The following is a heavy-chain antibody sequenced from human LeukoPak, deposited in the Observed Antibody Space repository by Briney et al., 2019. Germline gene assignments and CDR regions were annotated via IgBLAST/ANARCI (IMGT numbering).Heavy chain of an antibody. D-gene: IGHD2-21*02. CDR2: ISSSGSTI. V-gene: IGHV3-48*01. J-gene: IGHJ4*02. Sequence: GGSLRLSCAASGFTFSSYGMHWVRQAPGKGLEWVSYISSSGSTIYYADSVKGRFTISRDNSKNTLYLQMNSLRAEDTAVYYCAKSHHVTAIDYWGQGTLVTVSS. CDR1: GFTFSSYG. CDR3: AKSHHVTAIDY.